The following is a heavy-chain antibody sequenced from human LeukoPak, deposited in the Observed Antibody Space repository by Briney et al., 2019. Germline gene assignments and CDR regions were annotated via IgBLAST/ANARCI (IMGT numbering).Heavy chain of an antibody. D-gene: IGHD4-23*01. Sequence: SETLSLTRTVSGYSISSGYFWGWLRQPPGKGLEWIANIYHRGSTYYNPSLKSRVTISVDTSKNQFSLKLSSVTAADTAVYYCARERDGYGGKAAPDAFDIWGQGTMVTVSS. CDR3: ARERDGYGGKAAPDAFDI. CDR2: IYHRGST. J-gene: IGHJ3*02. CDR1: GYSISSGYF. V-gene: IGHV4-38-2*02.